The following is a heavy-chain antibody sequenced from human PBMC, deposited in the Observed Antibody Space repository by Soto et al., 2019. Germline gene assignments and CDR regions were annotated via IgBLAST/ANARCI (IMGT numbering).Heavy chain of an antibody. Sequence: SETLSLTCTVSGGSISSDDYYWSWIRQPPGEGLEWIGYIYYIGRTHYNPSLKSRVSISIDTSKNQFSLKLSSVSAADTAVYYCARDRSNSPDYFDDWGQGTLVTVSS. CDR1: GGSISSDDYY. CDR3: ARDRSNSPDYFDD. J-gene: IGHJ4*01. CDR2: IYYIGRT. V-gene: IGHV4-30-4*01. D-gene: IGHD2-15*01.